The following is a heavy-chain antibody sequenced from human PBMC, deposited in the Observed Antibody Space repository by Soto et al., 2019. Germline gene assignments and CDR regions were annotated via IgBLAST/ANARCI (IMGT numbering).Heavy chain of an antibody. J-gene: IGHJ4*02. Sequence: PAETLSLSCAVSRASVTSGLYYWFWIRHPPGKGLEWIGNYYYGGSTYYNPSLKSRVSMSLDASTNQFSLKLTSVTAADTAVYYCAGFRGSDTYLAFQADFWGQGTLVTVSS. CDR3: AGFRGSDTYLAFQADF. CDR1: RASVTSGLYY. V-gene: IGHV4-39*01. D-gene: IGHD3-10*01. CDR2: YYYGGST.